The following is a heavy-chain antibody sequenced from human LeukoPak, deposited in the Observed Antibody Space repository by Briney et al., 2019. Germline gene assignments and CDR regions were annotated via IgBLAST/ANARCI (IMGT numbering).Heavy chain of an antibody. CDR1: GFTFGDYA. J-gene: IGHJ4*02. D-gene: IGHD3-10*01. V-gene: IGHV3-49*04. CDR3: TRDRSPYYGSGSNDY. CDR2: IRSKAYGGTT. Sequence: GALRLSCTASGFTFGDYAMSWVRQAPGKGLEWVGFIRSKAYGGTTEYAASVKGRFTISRDDSKSIAYLQMNSLKTEDTAVYYCTRDRSPYYGSGSNDYWGQGTLVTVSS.